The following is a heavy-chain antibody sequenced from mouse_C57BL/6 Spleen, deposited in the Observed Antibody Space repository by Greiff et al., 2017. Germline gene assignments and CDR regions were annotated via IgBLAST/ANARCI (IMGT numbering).Heavy chain of an antibody. CDR1: GFTFSNYW. V-gene: IGHV6-3*01. J-gene: IGHJ3*01. CDR2: IRLKSDNYAT. D-gene: IGHD2-4*01. Sequence: EVKLEESGGGLVQPGGSMKLSCVASGFTFSNYWMNWVRQSPEKGLEWVAQIRLKSDNYATHYAESVKGRFTISRDDSNSSVYLQMNNLRAEDTGMYYCTLLSDYDPFAYWGQGTLVTVSA. CDR3: TLLSDYDPFAY.